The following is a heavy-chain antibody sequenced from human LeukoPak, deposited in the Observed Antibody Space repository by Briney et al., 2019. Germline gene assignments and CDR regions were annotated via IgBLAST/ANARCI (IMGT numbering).Heavy chain of an antibody. J-gene: IGHJ3*02. D-gene: IGHD3-22*01. CDR2: ITAGNGKT. V-gene: IGHV1-18*04. CDR1: GYTFNTFGSYG. CDR3: ARGGRPTYFHDRSGGNYYFPDAFDI. Sequence: ASVKVSCKASGYTFNTFGSYGITWVRQAPGQGLEWMGWITAGNGKTNYAQKLLGRVTMTTDTSTSTAYMELRTLRSDDTAVYYCARGGRPTYFHDRSGGNYYFPDAFDIWGQGTMVTVSS.